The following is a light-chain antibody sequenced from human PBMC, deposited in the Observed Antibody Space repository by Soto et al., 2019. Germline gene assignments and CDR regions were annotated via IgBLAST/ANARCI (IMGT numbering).Light chain of an antibody. CDR1: SSVVGGYNY. CDR2: DVS. J-gene: IGLJ1*01. Sequence: QSALTQPASVSGSPGQSITISCTGTSSVVGGYNYVSWYQQHPGKAPKLMIYDVSNRPSGVSNRFSGSKSGNTASLTISGLQAEDEADYYCSSHTSSSTSVFGTGTKVTVL. CDR3: SSHTSSSTSV. V-gene: IGLV2-14*01.